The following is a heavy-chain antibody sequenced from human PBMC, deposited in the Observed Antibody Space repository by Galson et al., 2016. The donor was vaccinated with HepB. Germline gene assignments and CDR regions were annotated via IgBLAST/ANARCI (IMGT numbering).Heavy chain of an antibody. J-gene: IGHJ4*02. V-gene: IGHV4-39*01. Sequence: SETLSLTCNVSGGSISNRSFFWAWIRQPPGKGLEWIATIYYSGKTYYSPSLQSRVTISVDTSKNQFSLTLASVSAADTAVYYCARRTYGSGIDYWGQGTLVIVSS. D-gene: IGHD3-10*01. CDR1: GGSISNRSFF. CDR3: ARRTYGSGIDY. CDR2: IYYSGKT.